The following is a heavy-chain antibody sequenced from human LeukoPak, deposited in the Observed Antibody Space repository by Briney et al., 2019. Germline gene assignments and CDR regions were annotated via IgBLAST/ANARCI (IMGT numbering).Heavy chain of an antibody. D-gene: IGHD3-22*01. CDR3: ARVRAMMVSRGWFGP. J-gene: IGHJ5*02. Sequence: GGSLRLSCAASGFTFSSYWMHWVRQAPGKGLVWVSRINSDGRSTSYADSVKGRFTISRDNAKNTLYLQMNSLRAEDTAVYYCARVRAMMVSRGWFGPWGQGTLVTVSS. V-gene: IGHV3-74*01. CDR1: GFTFSSYW. CDR2: INSDGRST.